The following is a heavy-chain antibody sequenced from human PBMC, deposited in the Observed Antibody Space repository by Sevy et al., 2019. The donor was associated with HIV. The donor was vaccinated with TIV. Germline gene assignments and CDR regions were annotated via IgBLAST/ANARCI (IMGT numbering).Heavy chain of an antibody. CDR2: ISGSGGST. CDR1: GFTFSSYA. Sequence: GGSLRLSCAASGFTFSSYAMSWVRQAPGKGLEWVSAISGSGGSTYYADSVKGRFTISRDNSKNTLYLQMNSLRAEDTAVYYCAKGNYYDSSGSEEYFDYLGQGTLVTVSS. CDR3: AKGNYYDSSGSEEYFDY. J-gene: IGHJ4*02. D-gene: IGHD3-22*01. V-gene: IGHV3-23*01.